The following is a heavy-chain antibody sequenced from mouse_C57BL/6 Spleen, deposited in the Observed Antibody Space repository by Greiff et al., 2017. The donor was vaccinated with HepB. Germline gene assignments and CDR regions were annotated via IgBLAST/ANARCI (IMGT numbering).Heavy chain of an antibody. V-gene: IGHV5-9*01. CDR3: AREGQLRLPWFAY. CDR1: GFTFSSYT. J-gene: IGHJ3*01. CDR2: ISGGGGNT. Sequence: EVMLVESGGGLVKPGGSLKLSCAASGFTFSSYTMSWVRQTPEKRLEWVATISGGGGNTYYPDSVKGRFTISRDNAKNTLYLQMSSLRSEDTALYYCAREGQLRLPWFAYWGQGTLVTVSA. D-gene: IGHD3-2*02.